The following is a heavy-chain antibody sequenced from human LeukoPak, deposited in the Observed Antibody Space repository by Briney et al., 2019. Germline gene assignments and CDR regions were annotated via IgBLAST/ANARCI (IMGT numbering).Heavy chain of an antibody. V-gene: IGHV1-46*01. D-gene: IGHD3-3*01. CDR3: ARGVTYYDFWSGYSYKPYYFDY. Sequence: ASVKVSCKASGYTFTSYYMHWVRQAPGQGLEWMGITNPSGGSTSYAQKFQGRVTMTRDMSTSTVYMELSSLRSEDTAVYYCARGVTYYDFWSGYSYKPYYFDYWGQGTLVTVSS. CDR2: TNPSGGST. J-gene: IGHJ4*02. CDR1: GYTFTSYY.